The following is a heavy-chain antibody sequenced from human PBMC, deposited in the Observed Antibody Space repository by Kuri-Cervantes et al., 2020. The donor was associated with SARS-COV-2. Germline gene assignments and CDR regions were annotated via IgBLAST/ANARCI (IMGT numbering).Heavy chain of an antibody. D-gene: IGHD3-10*01. Sequence: ASVKVSCKSSGLTFANYAMHWVRQAPGQRLEWMGWINAGNGDTKISQKFQGRVTITRDIFADTAYMELSSLRSDDTAVYYCAMYFYVSGNYHEALDKWGQGTLVTVSS. J-gene: IGHJ4*02. V-gene: IGHV1-3*01. CDR1: GLTFANYA. CDR2: INAGNGDT. CDR3: AMYFYVSGNYHEALDK.